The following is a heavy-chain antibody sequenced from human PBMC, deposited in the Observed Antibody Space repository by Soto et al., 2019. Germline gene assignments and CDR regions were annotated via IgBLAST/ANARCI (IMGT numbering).Heavy chain of an antibody. CDR2: IIPMFGTT. D-gene: IGHD3-22*01. J-gene: IGHJ3*02. Sequence: SVKVSCKSSGGTFSNNAISWVRQAPGQGLEWMGGIIPMFGTTNYAQKFQGRVTITADKSTSTAYMELSSLRSEDTAVFFCAREKFYYDTSGYVPEAFDIWGQGTMVTVSS. V-gene: IGHV1-69*06. CDR3: AREKFYYDTSGYVPEAFDI. CDR1: GGTFSNNA.